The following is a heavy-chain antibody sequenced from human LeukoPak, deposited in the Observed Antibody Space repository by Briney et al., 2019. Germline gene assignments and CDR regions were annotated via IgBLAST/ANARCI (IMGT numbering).Heavy chain of an antibody. CDR3: ARSGGSSSLGY. J-gene: IGHJ4*02. Sequence: PGGSLRLSCAASGFTFSSYAMSWVRQAPGKGLEWVSAISGSGGSTYYADSVEGRFTISRDNSKNTLYLQMNSLRAEDTAVYYCARSGGSSSLGYWGQGTLVTVSS. CDR2: ISGSGGST. D-gene: IGHD6-6*01. CDR1: GFTFSSYA. V-gene: IGHV3-23*01.